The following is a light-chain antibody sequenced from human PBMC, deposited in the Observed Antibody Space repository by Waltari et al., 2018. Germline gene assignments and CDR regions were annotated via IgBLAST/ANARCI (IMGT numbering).Light chain of an antibody. J-gene: IGKJ1*01. CDR3: LQYGSTPRT. CDR1: QSVLHNSNNTNN. CDR2: WAS. V-gene: IGKV4-1*01. Sequence: DIVLTQSPDSLAVSLGERATINCKSSQSVLHNSNNTNNLAWYQQKPGQPPEQTIYWASTRKSTVHDRLRGSASGKDLALPISSLQAEEVAVYYCLQYGSTPRTFGQGTKVEL.